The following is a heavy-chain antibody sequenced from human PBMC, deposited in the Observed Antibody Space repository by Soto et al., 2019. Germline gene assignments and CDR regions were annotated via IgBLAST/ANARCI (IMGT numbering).Heavy chain of an antibody. V-gene: IGHV1-8*01. Sequence: QVQLVQSGAEVKKPGASVKVSCKASGYTFTSYDINWVRQATGQGLEWMGWMNANSGSTGYAQKFQGRVTKTRNTCISTADVELSSMRFDDTSVYNCGRRGYCSSWYYYYYYSMGVWGQGTTVTVSS. CDR1: GYTFTSYD. D-gene: IGHD6-13*01. J-gene: IGHJ6*02. CDR3: GRRGYCSSWYYYYYYSMGV. CDR2: MNANSGST.